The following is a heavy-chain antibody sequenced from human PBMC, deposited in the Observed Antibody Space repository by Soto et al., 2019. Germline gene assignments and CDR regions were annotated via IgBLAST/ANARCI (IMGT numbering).Heavy chain of an antibody. CDR3: ARARCSRGQCYYFDY. J-gene: IGHJ4*02. CDR2: ISPSGDRT. D-gene: IGHD2-15*01. V-gene: IGHV3-64*02. Sequence: EVQLVESGEGLVQPGGSLRLSCAASGFTFSSYNIHWIRQAPGKGLEFVSAISPSGDRTYYADSVKGRFTITRDNSKNTVWLQMGRLRAEDMAVYYCARARCSRGQCYYFDYWGWGALVSVSS. CDR1: GFTFSSYN.